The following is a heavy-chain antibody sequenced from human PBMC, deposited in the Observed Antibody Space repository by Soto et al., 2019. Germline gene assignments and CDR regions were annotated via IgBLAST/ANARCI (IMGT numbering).Heavy chain of an antibody. CDR3: ARDVGSGWFDY. CDR1: GFTFSNSW. D-gene: IGHD6-19*01. Sequence: EAQLVESGGGLVRPGGSLRLSCVDSGFTFSNSWMSWVRQAPGRGPEWVANIKRDGSAKNYVDSVKGRFTISRDNAESSLYLQMTSLRDEDTAVYFCARDVGSGWFDYWGRGTQVTVSS. V-gene: IGHV3-7*03. CDR2: IKRDGSAK. J-gene: IGHJ4*02.